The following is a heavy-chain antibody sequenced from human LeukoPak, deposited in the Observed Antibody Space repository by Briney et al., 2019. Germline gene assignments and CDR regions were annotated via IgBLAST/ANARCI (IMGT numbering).Heavy chain of an antibody. Sequence: GGSLRPSCAASGFIFSNDAIHWVRHAPGKGLEWVSGISSSGGATFYAESAKGRFTISRDNSKNTAYLQMNSLSADDTAIYHCDGAPHPHNFDYWGQGTLVTVSS. J-gene: IGHJ4*02. CDR1: GFIFSNDA. CDR3: DGAPHPHNFDY. D-gene: IGHD1-26*01. V-gene: IGHV3-23*01. CDR2: ISSSGGAT.